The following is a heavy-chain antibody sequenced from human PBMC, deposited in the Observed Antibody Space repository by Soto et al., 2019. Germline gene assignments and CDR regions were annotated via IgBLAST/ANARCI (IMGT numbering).Heavy chain of an antibody. V-gene: IGHV3-30-3*01. D-gene: IGHD4-17*01. Sequence: QVQLVESGGGVVQPGRSPRLSCAASGFTFSSYAMHWVRQAPGKGLEWVAVISYDGSNKYYADSVKGRFTISRDNSKNTLYLQMNSLRAEDTAVYYCAREGDYGDYYGYWGQGTLVTVSS. J-gene: IGHJ4*02. CDR3: AREGDYGDYYGY. CDR2: ISYDGSNK. CDR1: GFTFSSYA.